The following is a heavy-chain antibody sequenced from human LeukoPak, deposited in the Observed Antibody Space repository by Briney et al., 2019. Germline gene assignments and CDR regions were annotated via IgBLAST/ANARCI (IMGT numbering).Heavy chain of an antibody. CDR3: ARDRVIFDYYDSSGYSDY. CDR1: GFTFSSYG. V-gene: IGHV3-30*03. D-gene: IGHD3-22*01. Sequence: GRSLTLSCAASGFTFSSYGMHWVRQAPGKGLEWVAVISYDGSNKYYADSVKGRSTISRDNSKNMLYLQMNSLRAEDTAVYYCARDRVIFDYYDSSGYSDYWGQGTLVTVSS. CDR2: ISYDGSNK. J-gene: IGHJ4*02.